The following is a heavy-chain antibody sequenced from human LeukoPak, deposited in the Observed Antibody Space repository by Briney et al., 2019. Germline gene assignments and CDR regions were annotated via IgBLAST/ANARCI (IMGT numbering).Heavy chain of an antibody. Sequence: GESLKISCKGSGYSFTSYWIGWVRQMPGKGLEWMGIIYPGDSDTRYSPSFQGQVTISADKSISTAYLQWSSLKASDTAMYYCARVKSEYSYGNNWFDPWGQGTLVTVSS. J-gene: IGHJ5*02. CDR2: IYPGDSDT. CDR3: ARVKSEYSYGNNWFDP. D-gene: IGHD5-18*01. CDR1: GYSFTSYW. V-gene: IGHV5-51*01.